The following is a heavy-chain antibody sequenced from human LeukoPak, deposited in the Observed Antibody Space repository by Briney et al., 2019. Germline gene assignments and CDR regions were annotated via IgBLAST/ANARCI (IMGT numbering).Heavy chain of an antibody. CDR1: GYTFSTYG. D-gene: IGHD3-10*01. CDR2: ISAYNGNT. J-gene: IGHJ4*02. Sequence: ASVKVSCKASGYTFSTYGITSVRQAPGQGLEWMGWISAYNGNTKYVQNLQGRVTMTTDTSTSTAYMELRSLRSDDTAVYYCAREDYYGSGSQCDHWGQGTLVTVSS. CDR3: AREDYYGSGSQCDH. V-gene: IGHV1-18*01.